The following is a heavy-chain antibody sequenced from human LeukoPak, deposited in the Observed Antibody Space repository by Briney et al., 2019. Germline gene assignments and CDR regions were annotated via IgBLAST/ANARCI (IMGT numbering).Heavy chain of an antibody. D-gene: IGHD3-10*01. J-gene: IGHJ3*02. CDR2: INPSDGST. V-gene: IGHV1-46*01. CDR3: ARAEGSGSYYSQDAFDI. CDR1: GYTFTSYY. Sequence: GASVKVSCKASGYTFTSYYMQWVRQAPGQGLEWMGIINPSDGSTSYAQKFQGRVTMTRDTSTSTVYMELSSLRSEDTAVYYCARAEGSGSYYSQDAFDIWGQGTMVTVSS.